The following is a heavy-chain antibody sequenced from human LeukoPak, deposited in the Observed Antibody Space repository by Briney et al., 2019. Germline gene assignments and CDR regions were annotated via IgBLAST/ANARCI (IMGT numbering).Heavy chain of an antibody. D-gene: IGHD5-18*01. CDR2: IYYSGST. V-gene: IGHV4-39*07. Sequence: PSETLSLTCTVSGGSISSSSYYWGWIRQPPGKGLEWIGSIYYSGSTYYNPSLKSRVTISVDTSKNQFSLKLSSVTAADTAVYYCARVGLAAMVKYFDYWGQGTLVTVSS. J-gene: IGHJ4*02. CDR3: ARVGLAAMVKYFDY. CDR1: GGSISSSSYY.